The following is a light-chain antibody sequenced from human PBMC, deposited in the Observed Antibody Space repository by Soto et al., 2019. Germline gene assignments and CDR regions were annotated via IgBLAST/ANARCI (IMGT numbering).Light chain of an antibody. CDR3: QQYNIWPPLT. V-gene: IGKV3-15*01. CDR2: GAS. Sequence: EIVMTQSPATLSVSPGERATLSCRASQSVSSNLAWYQQKPGQAPRLLIYGASTRATGIPARFSGSGSGTECTHTISSLQSEDFAVYFCQQYNIWPPLTFGGGTKVEIK. CDR1: QSVSSN. J-gene: IGKJ4*02.